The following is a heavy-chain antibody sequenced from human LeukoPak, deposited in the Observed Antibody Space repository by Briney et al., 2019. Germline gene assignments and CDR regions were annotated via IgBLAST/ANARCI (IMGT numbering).Heavy chain of an antibody. Sequence: ASVKVSCKASGYSFTSYYMHWVRQAPGQGLEWMGWINPNSGGTNYAQKFQGRVTMTRDTSISTAYMELSRLRSDDTAVYYCARDGRFGGPDFDYWGQGTLVTVSS. J-gene: IGHJ4*02. CDR3: ARDGRFGGPDFDY. V-gene: IGHV1-2*02. CDR1: GYSFTSYY. D-gene: IGHD3-16*01. CDR2: INPNSGGT.